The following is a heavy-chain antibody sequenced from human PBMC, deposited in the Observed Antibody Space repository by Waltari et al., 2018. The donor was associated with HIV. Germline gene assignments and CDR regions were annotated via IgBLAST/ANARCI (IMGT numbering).Heavy chain of an antibody. J-gene: IGHJ6*02. D-gene: IGHD2-2*01. Sequence: DVRLVQYGGGFVQPGESLRLSCRASAFTFTDYWMNWVRQVPGEGLVWGSRINPEGNVTMYSDSVKGRFTISRDNAEKTLYLEMTSLRVEDTALYFCARGGGSSRNTKSFYFAMDAWGQGATVIVSS. V-gene: IGHV3-74*03. CDR3: ARGGGSSRNTKSFYFAMDA. CDR1: AFTFTDYW. CDR2: INPEGNVT.